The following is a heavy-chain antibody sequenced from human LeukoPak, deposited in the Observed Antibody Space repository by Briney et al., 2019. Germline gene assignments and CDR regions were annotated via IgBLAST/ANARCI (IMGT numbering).Heavy chain of an antibody. D-gene: IGHD3-22*01. J-gene: IGHJ4*02. CDR2: ISYDGSNK. V-gene: IGHV3-30*19. Sequence: GGSLRLSCAASGFTFSSYGMHWVRQAPGKGLEWVAVISYDGSNKYYADSVKGRFTISRDNSKNTLHLQMNSLRAEDTAVYYCVRDEGGYSLDWGQGTLVTVSS. CDR3: VRDEGGYSLD. CDR1: GFTFSSYG.